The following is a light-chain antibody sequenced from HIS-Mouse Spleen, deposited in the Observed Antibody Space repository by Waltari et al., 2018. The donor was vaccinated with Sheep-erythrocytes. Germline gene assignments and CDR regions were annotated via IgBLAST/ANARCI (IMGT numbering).Light chain of an antibody. CDR1: SSDVGGYNY. CDR3: SSYTSSSTQV. Sequence: QSALTQPASVSGSPGQSITISCTGTSSDVGGYNYVSWYQQHPGKAPKLLIYKVSKRPSGVSNRFAGSKSGNTASLTISGLQAEDEADYYCSSYTSSSTQVFGGGTKLTVL. J-gene: IGLJ2*01. CDR2: KVS. V-gene: IGLV2-14*01.